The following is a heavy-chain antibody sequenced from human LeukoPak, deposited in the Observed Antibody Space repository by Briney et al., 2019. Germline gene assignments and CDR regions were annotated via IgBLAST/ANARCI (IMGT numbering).Heavy chain of an antibody. CDR2: IRYDGSNK. D-gene: IGHD3-3*01. CDR3: ARDVSYYDFWSGYYTATHFDY. J-gene: IGHJ4*02. V-gene: IGHV3-30*02. Sequence: GGSLRLSCAASGFTFSSYGMHWVRQAPGKGLEWVAFIRYDGSNKYYADSVKGRFTISRDNAKNSLYLQMNSLRAEDTAVYYCARDVSYYDFWSGYYTATHFDYWGQGTLVTVSS. CDR1: GFTFSSYG.